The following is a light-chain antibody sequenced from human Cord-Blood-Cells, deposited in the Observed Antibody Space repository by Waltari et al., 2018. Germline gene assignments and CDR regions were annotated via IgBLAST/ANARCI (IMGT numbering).Light chain of an antibody. J-gene: IGLJ1*01. V-gene: IGLV3-1*01. CDR3: QAWDSSTAV. CDR1: KLGDQY. CDR2: QDS. Sequence: SYELTQPPSVSVSPGQPASITCSGDKLGDQYACWYQQKPGQSPVLVIYQDSKRPSGIPERFSGSNSGNTATLTISGTQAMDEADYYCQAWDSSTAVFGTGTKVTVL.